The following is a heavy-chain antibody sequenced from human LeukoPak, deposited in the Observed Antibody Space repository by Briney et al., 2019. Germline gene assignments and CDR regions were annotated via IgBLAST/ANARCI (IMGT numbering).Heavy chain of an antibody. Sequence: GGSLRLSCAASGFTFSSYAMHWVRQAPGKGLEWVAVISYDGSNKSYADSVKGRFTISRDNSKNTLYLQMNSLRAEDTAVYYCVGVRFLEWLGDAFDIWGQGTMVTVSS. CDR2: ISYDGSNK. D-gene: IGHD3-3*01. V-gene: IGHV3-30-3*01. CDR3: VGVRFLEWLGDAFDI. J-gene: IGHJ3*02. CDR1: GFTFSSYA.